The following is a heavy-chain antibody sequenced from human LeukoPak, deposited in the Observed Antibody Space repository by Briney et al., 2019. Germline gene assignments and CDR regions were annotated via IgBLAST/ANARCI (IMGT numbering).Heavy chain of an antibody. V-gene: IGHV4-4*07. J-gene: IGHJ4*02. CDR3: ARDRCSGGSCYEIGY. Sequence: SETLSLTCTVSGGSISSYYWSWIRQPAGKGLEWIGRIYTSGSTNYNPSLKSRVTMSVDTSKNQFSLKPSSVTAADTAVYYCARDRCSGGSCYEIGYWGQGTLVTVSS. CDR1: GGSISSYY. D-gene: IGHD2-15*01. CDR2: IYTSGST.